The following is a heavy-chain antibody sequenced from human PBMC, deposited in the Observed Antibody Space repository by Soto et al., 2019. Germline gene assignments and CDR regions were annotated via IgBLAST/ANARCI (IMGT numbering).Heavy chain of an antibody. CDR3: AREKVGTLLHYYYYMDV. CDR1: GDSVSSNSAA. D-gene: IGHD2-15*01. CDR2: TYYRSKWYN. J-gene: IGHJ6*03. Sequence: QSQTLSLTCAISGDSVSSNSAAWNWIRQSPSRGLEWLGRTYYRSKWYNDYAVSVKSRITINPDTSKNQFSLQLNSVTPEDTAVYYCAREKVGTLLHYYYYMDVWGKGTTVTVSS. V-gene: IGHV6-1*01.